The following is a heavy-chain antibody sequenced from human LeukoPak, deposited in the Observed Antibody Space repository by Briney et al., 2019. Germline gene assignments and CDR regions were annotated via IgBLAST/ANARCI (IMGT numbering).Heavy chain of an antibody. J-gene: IGHJ4*02. CDR1: GFTFSSYA. D-gene: IGHD3-10*01. CDR2: IRGSGGGT. CDR3: AKDRVVRGVMGAGGY. V-gene: IGHV3-23*01. Sequence: PGGSLRLSCAASGFTFSSYAMSWVRQAPGKGLEWVSAIRGSGGGTYYADSVKGRFTISRDNSKNTLYLPMNRLRGEDTGVYYCAKDRVVRGVMGAGGYWGQGTLVTVSS.